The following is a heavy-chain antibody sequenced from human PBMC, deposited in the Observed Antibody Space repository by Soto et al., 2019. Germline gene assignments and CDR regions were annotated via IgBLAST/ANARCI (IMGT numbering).Heavy chain of an antibody. V-gene: IGHV4-4*02. CDR3: ASTDSGWPTYEAY. CDR1: GASISSVKW. CDR2: IYHGGDT. J-gene: IGHJ4*02. Sequence: PSETLSLTCAVSGASISSVKWWSWVRQPPGKGLEWIGEIYHGGDTNYNSSLKSRVTMSVDKSRNQFTLRLTSVTAADTAVYYCASTDSGWPTYEAYWGQGTLVTVSS. D-gene: IGHD6-19*01.